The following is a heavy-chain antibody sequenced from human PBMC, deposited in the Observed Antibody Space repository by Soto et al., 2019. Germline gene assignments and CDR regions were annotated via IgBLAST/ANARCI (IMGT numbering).Heavy chain of an antibody. Sequence: PSQTLSLTCAISGDSVSSNSAAWNWIRQSPSRGLEWLGRTYYRSKWYNDYAVSVKSRITINPDTSKNQFSLQLNSVTPEDTAVYYCARASLSGWYVPGAYYFDYWGQGTLVTVSS. J-gene: IGHJ4*02. CDR3: ARASLSGWYVPGAYYFDY. CDR1: GDSVSSNSAA. CDR2: TYYRSKWYN. V-gene: IGHV6-1*01. D-gene: IGHD6-19*01.